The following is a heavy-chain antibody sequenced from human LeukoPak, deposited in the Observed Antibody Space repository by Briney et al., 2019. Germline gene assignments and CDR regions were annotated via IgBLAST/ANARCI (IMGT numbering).Heavy chain of an antibody. D-gene: IGHD6-19*01. Sequence: GGSLRLSCAASGFTFLSYGMHWVRQAPGKGLKWVAFIRYDGSNKYYADSVKGRFTISRDNSKNTLYLQMNSLRAEDTAVYYCARDNSPIAVAGRYFDYWGQGTLVTVSS. J-gene: IGHJ4*02. CDR2: IRYDGSNK. CDR1: GFTFLSYG. V-gene: IGHV3-30*02. CDR3: ARDNSPIAVAGRYFDY.